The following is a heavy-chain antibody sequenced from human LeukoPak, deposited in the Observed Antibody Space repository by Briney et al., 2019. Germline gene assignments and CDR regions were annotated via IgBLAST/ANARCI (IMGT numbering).Heavy chain of an antibody. V-gene: IGHV3-23*01. J-gene: IGHJ6*03. CDR2: ISGGGGST. Sequence: HPGGSLRLSCAASGFTFSSYAMSWVRQAPGKGLEWVSAISGGGGSTYYADSVKGRFTISRDNSKNTLYLQMNSLRAEDTAVYYCAKGLGFGDFPYYYYYYMDVWGKGTTVTVS. CDR1: GFTFSSYA. D-gene: IGHD3-10*01. CDR3: AKGLGFGDFPYYYYYYMDV.